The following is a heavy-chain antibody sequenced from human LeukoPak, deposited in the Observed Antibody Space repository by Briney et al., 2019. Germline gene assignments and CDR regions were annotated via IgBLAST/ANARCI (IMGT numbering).Heavy chain of an antibody. D-gene: IGHD3-16*02. Sequence: VGGLRLSCAASGVTFSSYSMNWVRQAPGKGPGWVSSISGSSRYIYYADSVKGRFTISRDNAKNSLYLERSSLRTQDTAVYYCARDQEALTFGGVIEHYFDYWGQGTLVPVSS. CDR1: GVTFSSYS. V-gene: IGHV3-21*01. J-gene: IGHJ4*02. CDR3: ARDQEALTFGGVIEHYFDY. CDR2: ISGSSRYI.